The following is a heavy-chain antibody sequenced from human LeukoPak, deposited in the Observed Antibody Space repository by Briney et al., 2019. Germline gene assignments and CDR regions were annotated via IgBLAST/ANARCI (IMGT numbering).Heavy chain of an antibody. CDR3: AKRRWTEYSNSFLDQ. V-gene: IGHV3-30*18. Sequence: GGSLRLSCAASGFIFSNYAMHWVRQAPGEGLEWVAIISHDEINTYYADFVKGRFTISRDNSKNMVYLQMNSLRADDTAVYYCAKRRWTEYSNSFLDQWGQGTLVTVSS. D-gene: IGHD4-11*01. CDR2: ISHDEINT. CDR1: GFIFSNYA. J-gene: IGHJ4*02.